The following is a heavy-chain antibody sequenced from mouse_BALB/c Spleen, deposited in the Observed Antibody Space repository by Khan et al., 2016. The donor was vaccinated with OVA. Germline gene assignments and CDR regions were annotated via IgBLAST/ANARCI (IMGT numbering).Heavy chain of an antibody. V-gene: IGHV1-15*01. D-gene: IGHD2-3*01. CDR1: GYTFTDYE. Sequence: QVQLQQPGAELVRPGASVTLSCKASGYTFTDYEMHWVKQTPVHGLEWIGAIDPETGGTAYNQKFKGKATLTADKSSSTAYMELRSLTSEDSAVYYCTRYRGYYAWFAYWCQGTLFAVSA. CDR2: IDPETGGT. J-gene: IGHJ3*01. CDR3: TRYRGYYAWFAY.